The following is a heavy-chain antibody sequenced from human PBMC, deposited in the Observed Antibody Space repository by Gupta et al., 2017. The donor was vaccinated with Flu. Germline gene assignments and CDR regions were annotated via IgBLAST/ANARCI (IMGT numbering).Heavy chain of an antibody. V-gene: IGHV3-7*01. J-gene: IGHJ4*02. CDR2: IKEDGSEK. Sequence: TFRGSWMTWVRQAPGKGLEWVANIKEDGSEKHYEDSVKGRFTISRDNADKALYLQMNSLRAEDTAVYYCVGCSRTNCQSFYWGQGTLATVST. CDR3: VGCSRTNCQSFY. CDR1: TFRGSW. D-gene: IGHD2-2*01.